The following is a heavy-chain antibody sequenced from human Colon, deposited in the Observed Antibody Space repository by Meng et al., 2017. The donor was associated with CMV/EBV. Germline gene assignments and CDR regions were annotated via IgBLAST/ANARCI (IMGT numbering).Heavy chain of an antibody. D-gene: IGHD3-10*01. V-gene: IGHV3-9*01. CDR2: ISWNSGSI. CDR3: ARGGWASPDY. J-gene: IGHJ4*02. CDR1: GFTFDDYA. Sequence: GGSLRLSCAASGFTFDDYAMHWVRQAPGKGLEWVSGISWNSGSIGYADSVKGRFTISRDNAKNSLYLQMNSLRAEDTALYYCARGGWASPDYWGQGTLVTVSS.